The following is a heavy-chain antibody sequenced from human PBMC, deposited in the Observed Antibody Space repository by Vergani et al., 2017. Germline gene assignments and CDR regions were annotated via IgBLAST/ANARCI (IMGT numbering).Heavy chain of an antibody. CDR3: AKTESGLGAFDI. CDR1: GFTFSSYA. J-gene: IGHJ3*02. V-gene: IGHV3-23*01. CDR2: ISGSGGST. Sequence: EVQLLESGGGLVQPGGSLRLSCAASGFTFSSYAMSWVRQAPGKGLEWVSAISGSGGSTYYADSVKGRFTISRDNPKNTLYLQMNSLRAEDTAVYCCAKTESGLGAFDIWGQGTMVTVSS. D-gene: IGHD3-10*01.